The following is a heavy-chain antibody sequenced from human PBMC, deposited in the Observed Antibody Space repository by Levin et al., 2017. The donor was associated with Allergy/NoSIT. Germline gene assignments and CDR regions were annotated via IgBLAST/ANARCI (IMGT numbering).Heavy chain of an antibody. V-gene: IGHV3-9*01. CDR2: ISWNSGSI. CDR3: AKDLWASSGWYDDAFDI. D-gene: IGHD6-19*01. Sequence: GGSLRLSCAASGFTFDDYAMHWVRQAPGKGLEWVSGISWNSGSIGYADSVKGRFTISRDNAKNSLYLQMNSLRAEDTALYYCAKDLWASSGWYDDAFDIWGQGTMVTVSS. J-gene: IGHJ3*02. CDR1: GFTFDDYA.